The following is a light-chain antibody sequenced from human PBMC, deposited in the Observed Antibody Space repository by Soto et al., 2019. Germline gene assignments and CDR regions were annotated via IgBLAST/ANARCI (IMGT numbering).Light chain of an antibody. CDR3: QVGDSSSDHQV. Sequence: SYELTQPPSVSVAPGKTARITCGGNNIGSKSVHWDQQKPGQAPVLVIYYDSDRPPGIPERFSGSNSGNTATLTISRVEAGDEADYYCQVGDSSSDHQVFGGGTKLAVL. CDR1: NIGSKS. V-gene: IGLV3-21*04. J-gene: IGLJ2*01. CDR2: YDS.